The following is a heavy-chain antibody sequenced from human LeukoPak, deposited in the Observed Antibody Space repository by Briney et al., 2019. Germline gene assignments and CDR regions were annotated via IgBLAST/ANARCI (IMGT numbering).Heavy chain of an antibody. J-gene: IGHJ4*02. CDR1: GFTFSSYG. Sequence: GGSLRLSCAASGFTFSSYGMSWVRQAPGKGLEWVSAISGSGGSTYYADSVKGRFTISRDNAKNSLYLQMNSLRDEDTAVYYCARVAINDYGDYFDYWGQGTLVTVSS. CDR3: ARVAINDYGDYFDY. V-gene: IGHV3-23*01. D-gene: IGHD4-17*01. CDR2: ISGSGGST.